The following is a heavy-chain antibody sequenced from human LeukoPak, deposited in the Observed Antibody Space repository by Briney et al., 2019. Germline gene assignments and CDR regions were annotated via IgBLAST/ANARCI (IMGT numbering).Heavy chain of an antibody. J-gene: IGHJ4*02. Sequence: GGSLRLSCAASGFTFSSYSMNWVRQAPGKGLEWVSYITFSSSIIYYADSVKGRFTISRDNSKNTLYLQMNSLRAEDTAVYYCAKEYLEGAVAGFSDYWGQGTLVTVSS. D-gene: IGHD6-19*01. CDR3: AKEYLEGAVAGFSDY. CDR2: ITFSSSII. CDR1: GFTFSSYS. V-gene: IGHV3-48*01.